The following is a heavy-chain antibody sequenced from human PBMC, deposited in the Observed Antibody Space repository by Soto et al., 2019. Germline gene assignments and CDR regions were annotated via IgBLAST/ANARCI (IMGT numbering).Heavy chain of an antibody. CDR1: GFTFSSYA. J-gene: IGHJ4*02. CDR2: ISGSGGST. D-gene: IGHD3-10*01. CDR3: ARGVANYGSPFDY. V-gene: IGHV3-23*01. Sequence: GGSLRLSCAASGFTFSSYAMSWVRQAPGKGLEWVSAISGSGGSTYYADSVKGRFTISRDNAKNSLYLQMNSLRAEDTAVYYCARGVANYGSPFDYWGQGTLVTVSS.